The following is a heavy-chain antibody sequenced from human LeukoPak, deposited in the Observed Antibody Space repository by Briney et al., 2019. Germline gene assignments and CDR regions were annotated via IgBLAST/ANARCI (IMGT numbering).Heavy chain of an antibody. CDR2: IKQDGSEE. CDR1: GFTFSDSW. V-gene: IGHV3-7*01. D-gene: IGHD1-14*01. Sequence: PGGSLRLSCAASGFTFSDSWMSRVRQAPGKGPEWVANIKQDGSEEHYVDSVKGRFTVSRDNARNSLFLQMNSLRVEDTAVYYCATYKRWVARDVWGQGTTVSVSS. CDR3: ATYKRWVARDV. J-gene: IGHJ6*02.